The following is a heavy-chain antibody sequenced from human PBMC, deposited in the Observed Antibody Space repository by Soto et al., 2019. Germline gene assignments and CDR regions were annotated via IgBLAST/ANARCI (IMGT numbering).Heavy chain of an antibody. D-gene: IGHD3-9*01. Sequence: SETLSLTCTVSGGSISSSSYYWGWIRQPPGKGLEWIGSIYYSGSTYYNPSLKSRVTISVDTSKNQFSLKLSSVTAADTAVYYCARLGVLRYFDWDNSFDIWGQGTMVTVSS. V-gene: IGHV4-39*01. CDR1: GGSISSSSYY. J-gene: IGHJ3*02. CDR3: ARLGVLRYFDWDNSFDI. CDR2: IYYSGST.